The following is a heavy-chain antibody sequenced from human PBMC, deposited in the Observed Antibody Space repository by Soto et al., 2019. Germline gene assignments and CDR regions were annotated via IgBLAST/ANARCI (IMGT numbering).Heavy chain of an antibody. CDR2: IYWDDSK. D-gene: IGHD6-19*01. CDR1: GFSLSTTGVG. J-gene: IGHJ4*02. V-gene: IGHV2-5*02. Sequence: QITLKESGPRLVRPTQTLTLTCAFSGFSLSTTGVGVSWIRQPPGKALEWLAVIYWDDSKHYSPSLRSRLTTTQDTSKSQVVLTMSNMDPIDTGTYCCAHKVTDGWRLDYWGQGSGVTVSS. CDR3: AHKVTDGWRLDY.